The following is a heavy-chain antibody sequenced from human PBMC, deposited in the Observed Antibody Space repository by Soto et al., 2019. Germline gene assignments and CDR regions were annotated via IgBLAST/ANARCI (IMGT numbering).Heavy chain of an antibody. Sequence: PGWSVRLCCAACEFTFSSYAMSLDRQAPGKGLEWVSTISGSGGNTYYAESVKGRFTISRDNSKNTLYLQINSLRAEDTAVYYSANHRGTTGTTRLEFDYWGQGTLVTVSS. CDR3: ANHRGTTGTTRLEFDY. D-gene: IGHD1-1*01. J-gene: IGHJ4*02. V-gene: IGHV3-23*01. CDR1: EFTFSSYA. CDR2: ISGSGGNT.